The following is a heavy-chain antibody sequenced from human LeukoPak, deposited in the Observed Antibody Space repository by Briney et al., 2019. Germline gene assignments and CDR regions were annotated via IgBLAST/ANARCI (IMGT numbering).Heavy chain of an antibody. CDR3: ARGSSGYIDY. Sequence: SETLSLTCAVYGGSFSGYYWSWIRQPPGKGLEWIGEINHSGSTNYNPSLKSRVTISVDTSKNQFSLKLSSVTPEDTAVYYCARGSSGYIDYWGQGTLVTVSS. V-gene: IGHV4-34*01. CDR2: INHSGST. CDR1: GGSFSGYY. D-gene: IGHD3-22*01. J-gene: IGHJ4*02.